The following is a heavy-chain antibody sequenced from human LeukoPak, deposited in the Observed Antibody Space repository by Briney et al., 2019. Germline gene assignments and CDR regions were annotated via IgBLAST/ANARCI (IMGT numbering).Heavy chain of an antibody. V-gene: IGHV4-61*08. CDR3: ASLTLPSGSYYVY. Sequence: SETLSLTCTVSGGSISRGDYYWSWIRQPPGKGLEWIGYIYYSGSTNYNPSLKSRVTISVDTSKNQFSLKLSSVTAADTAVYYCASLTLPSGSYYVYWGQGTLLTVSS. D-gene: IGHD1-26*01. CDR2: IYYSGST. CDR1: GGSISRGDYY. J-gene: IGHJ4*02.